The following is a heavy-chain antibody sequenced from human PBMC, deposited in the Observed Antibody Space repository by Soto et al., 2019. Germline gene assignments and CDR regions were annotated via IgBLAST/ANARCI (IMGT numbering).Heavy chain of an antibody. V-gene: IGHV3-9*01. Sequence: EVQLVESGGGLVQPGRSLRLSCAASGFTFDDYAMHWVRQAPGKGLEWVSGISWNSGSIGYADSVKGRFTISRDNAKNSLYLQMNSLRAEDTDLYYCAKDACEKWLRLSGCWFDPWGQGTLVTVSS. CDR1: GFTFDDYA. CDR3: AKDACEKWLRLSGCWFDP. J-gene: IGHJ5*02. CDR2: ISWNSGSI. D-gene: IGHD5-12*01.